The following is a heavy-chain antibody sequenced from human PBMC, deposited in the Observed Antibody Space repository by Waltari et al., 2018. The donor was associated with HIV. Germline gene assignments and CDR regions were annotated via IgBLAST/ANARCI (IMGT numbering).Heavy chain of an antibody. CDR1: GGSISSGSYY. J-gene: IGHJ2*01. CDR2: IYTSGTT. D-gene: IGHD5-18*01. CDR3: ARDVGVQGWLNDIWNFDV. V-gene: IGHV4-61*02. Sequence: QVQLQESGPRLVKPPQTLSLTCTVSGGSISSGSYYWSWIRQPAGKGLEWIGRIYTSGTTTSNPSLKSRVTISIDTSKNQFSLKLSSVTAADTAVYYCARDVGVQGWLNDIWNFDVWGRGTLVTVSS.